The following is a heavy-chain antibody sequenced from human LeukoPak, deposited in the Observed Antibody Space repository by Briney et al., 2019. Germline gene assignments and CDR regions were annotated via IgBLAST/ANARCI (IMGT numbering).Heavy chain of an antibody. J-gene: IGHJ4*02. D-gene: IGHD4-11*01. CDR2: ISSSGSTI. CDR3: ARPRATTVTTGYFDY. V-gene: IGHV3-11*01. Sequence: PGGSLRLSCAASGFTFSDYYMSWIRQAPGKGLEWVSYISSSGSTIYYADSVKGRFTISRDNAKNSLYLQMNSLRAEDTAVYYCARPRATTVTTGYFDYWGQGTLVTVSS. CDR1: GFTFSDYY.